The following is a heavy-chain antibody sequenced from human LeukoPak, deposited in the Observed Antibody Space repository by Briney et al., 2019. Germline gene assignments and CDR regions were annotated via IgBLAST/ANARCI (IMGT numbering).Heavy chain of an antibody. CDR1: GGSMSGFY. V-gene: IGHV4-59*01. CDR2: IYYSGST. D-gene: IGHD6-6*01. Sequence: SETLSLTCTVSGGSMSGFYWSWIRQPPGKGLEWIGYIYYSGSTNYNPSLQSRVTISVDTSKNQFSLKLSSVSAADTAVYYCATNAARPWGIFDYWGQGTLVTASS. J-gene: IGHJ4*02. CDR3: ATNAARPWGIFDY.